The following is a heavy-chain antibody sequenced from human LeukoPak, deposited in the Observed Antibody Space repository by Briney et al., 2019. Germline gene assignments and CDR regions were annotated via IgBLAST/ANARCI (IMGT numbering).Heavy chain of an antibody. J-gene: IGHJ4*02. V-gene: IGHV3-74*01. CDR3: ARSGHASVDY. D-gene: IGHD3-10*01. CDR2: IDSDGIT. CDR1: GFTFSNYW. Sequence: GGSLRLSCAASGFTFSNYWTHWARQAPGKGLVWVSYIDSDGITRYADSVKGRFTISRDDAENTLSLQMNSLRAEDTAVYYCARSGHASVDYWGQGTLVTVSS.